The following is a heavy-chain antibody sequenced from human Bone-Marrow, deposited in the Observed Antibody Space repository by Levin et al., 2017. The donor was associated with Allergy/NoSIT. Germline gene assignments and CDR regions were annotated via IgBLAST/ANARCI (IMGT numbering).Heavy chain of an antibody. CDR3: ASWYSSGWYYFDY. Sequence: SETLSLTCTVSGGSISSYYWSWIRQPPGKGLEWIGYIHYSGSTNYNPSLKSRVTISVDTSKNQFSLKVSSVTAADTAVYYCASWYSSGWYYFDYWGQGTLVTVSS. CDR2: IHYSGST. V-gene: IGHV4-59*01. CDR1: GGSISSYY. D-gene: IGHD6-19*01. J-gene: IGHJ4*02.